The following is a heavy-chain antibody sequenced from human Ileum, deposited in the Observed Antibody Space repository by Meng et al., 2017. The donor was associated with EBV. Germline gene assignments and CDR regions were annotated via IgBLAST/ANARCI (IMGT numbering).Heavy chain of an antibody. J-gene: IGHJ4*02. Sequence: QVQLVQSGSDLKKPGDSVKVSCQAAGYTFTSSSMNWVRHAPGQGLEWMGWININTGNPTYAQGFTGRFVFSLDTSVSTAYLQIDSLKADDTAVYYCARGNGWRFDYWGQGTLVTVSS. CDR3: ARGNGWRFDY. CDR2: ININTGNP. V-gene: IGHV7-4-1*01. D-gene: IGHD6-19*01. CDR1: GYTFTSSS.